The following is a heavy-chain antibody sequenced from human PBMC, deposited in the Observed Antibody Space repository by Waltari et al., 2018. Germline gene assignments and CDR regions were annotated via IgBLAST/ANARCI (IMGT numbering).Heavy chain of an antibody. Sequence: EVQLVESGGGLVQPGGSLRLSCAASGFTFSSYEMNWVRQAPGKGLEGVSYISSSGSTIYYADSVKGRFTISRDNAKNSLYLQMNSLRAEDTAVYYCARSYIVGATGGGYWGQGTLVTVSS. V-gene: IGHV3-48*03. CDR2: ISSSGSTI. J-gene: IGHJ4*02. D-gene: IGHD1-26*01. CDR3: ARSYIVGATGGGY. CDR1: GFTFSSYE.